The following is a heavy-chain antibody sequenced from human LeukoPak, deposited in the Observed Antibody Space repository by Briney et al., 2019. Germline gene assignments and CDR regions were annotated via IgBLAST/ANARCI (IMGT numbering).Heavy chain of an antibody. CDR1: GGSISSSSYY. D-gene: IGHD3-22*01. CDR2: IYYSGST. V-gene: IGHV4-39*01. Sequence: SETLSLTCTVSGGSISSSSYYWGWIRQPPGKGLEWIGSIYYSGSTYYNPSLKSRVTISVDTSKNQFSLKLSSVTAADTAVYYCARGGDSSGYYYPRFDYWGQGTLVTVSS. CDR3: ARGGDSSGYYYPRFDY. J-gene: IGHJ4*02.